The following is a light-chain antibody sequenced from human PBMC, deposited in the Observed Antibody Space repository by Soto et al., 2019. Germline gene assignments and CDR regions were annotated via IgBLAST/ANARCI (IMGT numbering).Light chain of an antibody. Sequence: EIVMTQSPATLSVSPGERATLSCRASQSVSSRLAWYQQKPGQAPRLLIYGASTRATGIPDRFSGSGSGTDFTLTISRLEPEDFAVYYCQQYSSSPWTFGQGTKV. J-gene: IGKJ1*01. CDR2: GAS. CDR3: QQYSSSPWT. CDR1: QSVSSR. V-gene: IGKV3-20*01.